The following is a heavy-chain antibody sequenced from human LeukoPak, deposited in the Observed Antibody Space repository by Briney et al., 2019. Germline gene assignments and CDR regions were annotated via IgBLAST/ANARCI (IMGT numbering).Heavy chain of an antibody. CDR2: ISASGVST. D-gene: IGHD6-13*01. CDR3: AKGGRAAGNDYFDY. V-gene: IGHV3-23*01. CDR1: GFTFSNYA. J-gene: IGHJ4*02. Sequence: PGAFLRFSCAAAGFTFSNYAMSWVRQAPGKVLEWVSAISASGVSTYYADSVKGRFTSPTENSTNTLFRKRNSLRAEDTAVYYCAKGGRAAGNDYFDYWGQGTLVTVSS.